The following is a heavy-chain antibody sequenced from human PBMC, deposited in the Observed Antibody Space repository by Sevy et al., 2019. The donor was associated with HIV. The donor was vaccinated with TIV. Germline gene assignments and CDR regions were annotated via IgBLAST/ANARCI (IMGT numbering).Heavy chain of an antibody. D-gene: IGHD4-4*01. V-gene: IGHV3-11*04. CDR2: ISSSGSTI. CDR1: GFTFSDYY. CDR3: ARQYGGNYYYYYYYYMDV. Sequence: GSLRLSCAASGFTFSDYYMSWIRQAPGKGLEWVSYISSSGSTIYYADSVKGRFTISRDNAKNSLYLQMNSLRAEDTAVYYCARQYGGNYYYYYYYYMDVWGKGTTVTVSS. J-gene: IGHJ6*03.